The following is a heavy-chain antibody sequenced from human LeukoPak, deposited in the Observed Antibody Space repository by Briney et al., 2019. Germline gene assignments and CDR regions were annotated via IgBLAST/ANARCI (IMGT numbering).Heavy chain of an antibody. D-gene: IGHD3-10*01. CDR3: ARVRGTHGSGTGEFDY. CDR1: GFTFSSYW. Sequence: GGSLRLSCAASGFTFSSYWMHWVRQAPGKGLVWVSRINTDGSSTSYADSVKGRFTISRDNSKNTLYLQMNSLRAEDTAVYYCARVRGTHGSGTGEFDYWGQGTLVTVSS. V-gene: IGHV3-74*01. J-gene: IGHJ4*02. CDR2: INTDGSST.